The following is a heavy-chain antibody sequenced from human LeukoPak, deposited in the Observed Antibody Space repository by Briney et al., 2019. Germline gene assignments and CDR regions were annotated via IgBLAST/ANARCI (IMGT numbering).Heavy chain of an antibody. CDR2: IRGSGSII. J-gene: IGHJ4*02. D-gene: IGHD1-1*01. CDR1: GFTFSSYD. CDR3: ARGGYNWNDLAY. V-gene: IGHV3-48*03. Sequence: GRSLRLSCAASGFTFSSYDMHWVSQAPGKGLEWVSYIRGSGSIIYFADSVKGRFTISRDNAKNSLYLQIDSLRAEDTAVYYCARGGYNWNDLAYWGQGTLVTVSS.